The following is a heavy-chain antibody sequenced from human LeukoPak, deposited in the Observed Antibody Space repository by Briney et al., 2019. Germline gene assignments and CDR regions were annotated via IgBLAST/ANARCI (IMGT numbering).Heavy chain of an antibody. V-gene: IGHV4-39*07. J-gene: IGHJ4*02. D-gene: IGHD5-18*01. CDR2: IYYSGST. CDR3: ARVNVDTAMAADY. CDR1: GGSISSSSYY. Sequence: SETLSLTCTVSGGSISSSSYYWGWIRQPPGKGLEWIGSIYYSGSTYYNPSLKSRVTISVDTSKNQFSLKLSSVTAADTAVYYCARVNVDTAMAADYWGQGTLVTVSS.